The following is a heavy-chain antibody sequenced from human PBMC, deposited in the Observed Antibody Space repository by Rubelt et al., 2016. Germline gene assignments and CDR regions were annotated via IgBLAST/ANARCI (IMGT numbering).Heavy chain of an antibody. CDR1: GGTFSSYA. D-gene: IGHD2-2*01. V-gene: IGHV1-69*04. Sequence: QVQLVQSGAEVKKPGSSVKVSCKASGGTFSSYAISWVRQAPGQGLEWMGRIIPILGIANYAQKFQGRATSTADKSTSTAYMELSSLRSEDTAVYYCARDDCSSTSCSPQGWGQGTLVTVSS. CDR2: IIPILGIA. J-gene: IGHJ4*02. CDR3: ARDDCSSTSCSPQG.